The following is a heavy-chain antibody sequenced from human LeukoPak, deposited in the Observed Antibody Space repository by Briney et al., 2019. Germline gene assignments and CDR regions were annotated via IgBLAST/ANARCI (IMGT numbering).Heavy chain of an antibody. Sequence: GGSLRLSCAASGFTFSSYEMNWVRQIPGKGLIWVSRIESNGLTLYADSVRDRFTISRDNSKNTLYLQMNSLRAEDTAVYYCARCSGSYYHYFDYWGQGTLVTVSS. CDR2: IESNGLT. V-gene: IGHV3-53*01. CDR3: ARCSGSYYHYFDY. CDR1: GFTFSSYE. J-gene: IGHJ4*02. D-gene: IGHD1-26*01.